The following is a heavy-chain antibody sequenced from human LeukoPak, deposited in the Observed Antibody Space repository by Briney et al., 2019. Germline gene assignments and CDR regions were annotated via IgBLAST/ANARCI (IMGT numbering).Heavy chain of an antibody. CDR1: GYSISSGYY. J-gene: IGHJ6*03. D-gene: IGHD2-8*01. CDR2: IYHSGST. CDR3: ARTTSNGYYYYMDV. Sequence: SETLSLTCAVSGYSISSGYYWGWIRQPPGKGLEWIGSIYHSGSTYYNPSLKSRVTISVDTSKNQLSLKLSSVTAADTAVYYCARTTSNGYYYYMDVWGKGTTVTVSS. V-gene: IGHV4-38-2*01.